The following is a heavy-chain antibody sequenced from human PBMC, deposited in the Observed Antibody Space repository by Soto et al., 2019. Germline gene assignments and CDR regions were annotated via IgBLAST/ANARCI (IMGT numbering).Heavy chain of an antibody. V-gene: IGHV1-24*01. CDR3: ATAGIRSSIFGVPPRDYYYGMDV. CDR2: FDPEDGET. Sequence: ASVKVSWKVSGYTLTELSMHWVRQAPGKGLEWMGGFDPEDGETIYAQKFQGRVTMTEDTSTDTAYMELSSLRSEDTAVYYCATAGIRSSIFGVPPRDYYYGMDVWGQGTTVTVSS. D-gene: IGHD3-3*01. CDR1: GYTLTELS. J-gene: IGHJ6*02.